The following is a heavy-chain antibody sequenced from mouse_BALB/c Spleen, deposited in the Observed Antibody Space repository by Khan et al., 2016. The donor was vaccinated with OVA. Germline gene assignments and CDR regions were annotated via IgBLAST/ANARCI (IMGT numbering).Heavy chain of an antibody. CDR1: GYSFTGYY. J-gene: IGHJ3*01. CDR2: VNPNNGGT. CDR3: GRISIITVEVFAY. Sequence: VQLQQSGPDLVKPGASVKISCKTSGYSFTGYYIHWVKQSQGKSLEWIGRVNPNNGGTTYNQKFKGKAILTVEKSSSTAYMELRSLTSEDSAVYYCGRISIITVEVFAYWVQRTLVTVSA. V-gene: IGHV1-18*01. D-gene: IGHD1-1*01.